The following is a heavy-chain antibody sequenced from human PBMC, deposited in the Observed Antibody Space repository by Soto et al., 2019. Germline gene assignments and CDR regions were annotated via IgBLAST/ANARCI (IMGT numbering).Heavy chain of an antibody. V-gene: IGHV3-33*01. CDR3: ARAASEIQLWLLHYYGMDV. D-gene: IGHD5-18*01. CDR2: IWYDGSNK. CDR1: GFTFSSYG. J-gene: IGHJ6*02. Sequence: GGSLRLSCAASGFTFSSYGMHWVRQAPGKGLEWVAVIWYDGSNKYYADSVKGRFTISRDNSKNKLYLQMNSLRAEDTAVYYCARAASEIQLWLLHYYGMDVWGQGTTVTVSS.